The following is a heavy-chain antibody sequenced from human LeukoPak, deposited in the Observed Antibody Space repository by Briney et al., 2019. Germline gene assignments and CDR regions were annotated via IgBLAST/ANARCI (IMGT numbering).Heavy chain of an antibody. Sequence: SETLSLTCTVSGGSISSSNHYWAWIRQPPGKGLEWIGSIYYTGNTYYNPSLKSRVTISVDTSKNHLSLKVSSVTAADTAVYYCIRIQGRSSWFDPWGQGTLVTVSS. CDR3: IRIQGRSSWFDP. CDR2: IYYTGNT. V-gene: IGHV4-39*01. D-gene: IGHD6-13*01. J-gene: IGHJ5*02. CDR1: GGSISSSNHY.